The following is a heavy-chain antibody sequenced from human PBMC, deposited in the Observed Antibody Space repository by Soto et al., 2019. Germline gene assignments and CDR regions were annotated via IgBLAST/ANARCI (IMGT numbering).Heavy chain of an antibody. CDR2: IYYSGST. V-gene: IGHV4-59*01. J-gene: IGHJ4*02. D-gene: IGHD5-12*01. CDR1: GGSISSYY. CDR3: ARAWGRYGYNYFRELDY. Sequence: SETLSLTCTVSGGSISSYYWSWIRQPPGKGLEWIGYIYYSGSTNYNPSLKSRVTISVDTSKNQFSLKLSSVTAADTAVYYCARAWGRYGYNYFRELDYWGQGALVTVSS.